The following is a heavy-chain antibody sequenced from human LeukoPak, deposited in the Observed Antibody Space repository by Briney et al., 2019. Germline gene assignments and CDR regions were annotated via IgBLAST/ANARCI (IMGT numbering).Heavy chain of an antibody. V-gene: IGHV3-30-3*01. CDR2: VSYDETNK. CDR1: ASTFSNDA. D-gene: IGHD1-26*01. CDR3: ARASSPAVGAPSY. Sequence: GGSLRLSCAASASTFSNDAIHWVRQAPGKGLEWVAVVSYDETNKYYADSVKGRFTISRDNSKNTLYQQMNSLRAEDTAVYYCARASSPAVGAPSYWGQGTLVTVSS. J-gene: IGHJ4*02.